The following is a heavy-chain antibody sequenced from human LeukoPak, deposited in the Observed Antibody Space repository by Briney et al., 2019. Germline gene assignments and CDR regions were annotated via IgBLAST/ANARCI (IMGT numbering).Heavy chain of an antibody. Sequence: SETLSLTCTVSGGSISSYYWSWIRQPPGKELECIGYIYYTGSTNYNPSLKSRVTISVDTSKNQFSLKLNSVTAADTAVYYCVRLDYDYVWGSYRPFDYWGQGTLVTVSS. D-gene: IGHD3-16*02. V-gene: IGHV4-59*01. J-gene: IGHJ4*02. CDR3: VRLDYDYVWGSYRPFDY. CDR2: IYYTGST. CDR1: GGSISSYY.